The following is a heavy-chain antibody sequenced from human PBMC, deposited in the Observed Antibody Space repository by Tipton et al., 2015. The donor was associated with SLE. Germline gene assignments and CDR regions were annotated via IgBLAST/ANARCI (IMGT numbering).Heavy chain of an antibody. CDR3: ARGYSIRNWFDP. CDR2: VFYTGSA. D-gene: IGHD4-11*01. Sequence: TLSLTCTVSGGSISSSTYYWGWIRQPPEKGLEWVGSVFYTGSAYYNPSLKSRVTISLDTSKNQFSLKLTSVTAADTAVYYCARGYSIRNWFDPWGQGTLVTVSS. V-gene: IGHV4-39*01. J-gene: IGHJ5*02. CDR1: GGSISSSTYY.